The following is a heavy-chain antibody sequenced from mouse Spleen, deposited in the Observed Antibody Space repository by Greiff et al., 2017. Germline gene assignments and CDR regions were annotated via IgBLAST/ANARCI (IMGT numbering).Heavy chain of an antibody. J-gene: IGHJ2*01. CDR1: GYTFTSYT. D-gene: IGHD2-13*01. CDR3: ARSEIYYGDYDY. CDR2: INPSSGYT. V-gene: IGHV1-4*01. Sequence: QVQLKESGAELARPGASVKMSCKASGYTFTSYTMHWVKQRPGQGLEWIGYINPSSGYTKYNQKFKDKATLTADKSSSTAYMQLSSLTSEDSAVYYCARSEIYYGDYDYWGQGTTLTVSS.